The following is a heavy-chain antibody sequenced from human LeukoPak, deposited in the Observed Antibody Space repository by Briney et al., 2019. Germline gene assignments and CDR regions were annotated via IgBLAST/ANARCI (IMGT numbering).Heavy chain of an antibody. Sequence: GESLRLSCAASGFSFTTYWMSWVRQAPGKGLEWVANIKQDGTEKYYVDSVKGRFTISRDNAKNSLYLQMNSLRVEDTAVYYCAKVAKYYYGSETYYFFEHWGQGTPVTASS. CDR2: IKQDGTEK. J-gene: IGHJ4*02. CDR1: GFSFTTYW. V-gene: IGHV3-7*01. CDR3: AKVAKYYYGSETYYFFEH. D-gene: IGHD3-10*01.